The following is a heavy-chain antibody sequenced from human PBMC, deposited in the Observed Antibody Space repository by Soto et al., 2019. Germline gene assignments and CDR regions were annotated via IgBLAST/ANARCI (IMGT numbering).Heavy chain of an antibody. V-gene: IGHV1-8*01. CDR1: GYTFTSYD. CDR2: MNPNSGNT. CDR3: ERVRDKSIRGRTYFDY. D-gene: IGHD3-10*01. J-gene: IGHJ4*02. Sequence: QVQLVQSGAEVKKPGASVKVSCKASGYTFTSYDINWVRQATGQGLEWMGWMNPNSGNTGYAQKFQGRGTRKRNTSKRTAYMELRSLRSDDTAVYYRERVRDKSIRGRTYFDYWGQGTLVTVPS.